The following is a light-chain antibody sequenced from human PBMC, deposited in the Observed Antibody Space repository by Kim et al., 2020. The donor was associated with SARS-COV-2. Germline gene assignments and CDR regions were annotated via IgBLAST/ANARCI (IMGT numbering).Light chain of an antibody. J-gene: IGLJ2*01. Sequence: ELTQPPSASGTPGQRVTISCSGSSSNIGSNYVYWYQQLPGTAPKLLIYRNNQRPSGVPDRFSGCKSGTSASLAISGLRSEDEADYYCAAWDDSLSGPVFGGGTQLTVL. CDR1: SSNIGSNY. CDR2: RNN. CDR3: AAWDDSLSGPV. V-gene: IGLV1-47*01.